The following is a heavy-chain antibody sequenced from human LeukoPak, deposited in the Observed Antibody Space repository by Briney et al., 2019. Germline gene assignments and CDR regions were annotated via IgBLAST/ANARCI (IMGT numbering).Heavy chain of an antibody. J-gene: IGHJ4*02. CDR3: AKGAAYYYDSSGYYNF. D-gene: IGHD3-22*01. V-gene: IGHV3-21*01. CDR1: GFTFSRNT. CDR2: ISSQSSYI. Sequence: GGSLRLSCAASGFTFSRNTMNWVRQASGKGLEWVSSISSQSSYIYYADSVKGRFTISRDNARNSLYLQMNSLRAEDTAVYYCAKGAAYYYDSSGYYNFWGQGTLVTVSS.